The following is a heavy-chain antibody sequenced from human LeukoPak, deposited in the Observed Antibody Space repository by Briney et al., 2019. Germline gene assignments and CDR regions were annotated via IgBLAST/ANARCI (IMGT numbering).Heavy chain of an antibody. CDR1: GGSISSYY. CDR3: AXXYXYDSSGFDY. CDR2: IYYSGST. D-gene: IGHD3-22*01. Sequence: PSETLSLTCTVSGGSISSYYWSWIRQPPGKGLEWIGYIYYSGSTNYNPSLKSRVTISVDTSKNQFSLKLSSVTAADTAVYYCAXXYXYDSSGFDYWGQGTLVTVS. J-gene: IGHJ4*02. V-gene: IGHV4-59*08.